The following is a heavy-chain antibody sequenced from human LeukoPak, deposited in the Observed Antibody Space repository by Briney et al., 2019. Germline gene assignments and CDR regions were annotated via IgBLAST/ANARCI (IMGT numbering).Heavy chain of an antibody. CDR3: ARDIAVAGTRYFDY. V-gene: IGHV1-18*01. CDR2: ISAYNGNT. J-gene: IGHJ4*02. CDR1: GYTFTSYG. Sequence: ASVKVSCKASGYTFTSYGINWVRQAPGQGLEWMGWISAYNGNTNYAQKLQGRVTMTTDTSTSTAYMELRSLRSDDTAVYYCARDIAVAGTRYFDYWGQGTLVTVSS. D-gene: IGHD6-19*01.